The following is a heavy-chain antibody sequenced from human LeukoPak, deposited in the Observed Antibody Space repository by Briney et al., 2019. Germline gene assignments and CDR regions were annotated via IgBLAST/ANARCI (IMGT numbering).Heavy chain of an antibody. CDR3: AKDRKQWHSPLDY. Sequence: GGSLRLSCAASGFIFSDYGMHWVRQAPGKGLEWVALISYDGSNKDYADSVRGRFTISRDSSKNTLYLQMNSLRPEDTAVYYCAKDRKQWHSPLDYWGQGTLVTVSS. D-gene: IGHD6-19*01. CDR1: GFIFSDYG. CDR2: ISYDGSNK. J-gene: IGHJ4*02. V-gene: IGHV3-30*18.